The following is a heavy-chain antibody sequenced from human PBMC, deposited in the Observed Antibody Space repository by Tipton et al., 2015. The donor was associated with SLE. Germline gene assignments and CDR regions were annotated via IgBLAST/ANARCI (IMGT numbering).Heavy chain of an antibody. D-gene: IGHD6-13*01. Sequence: GSLRLSCAASGFTFSSYSMNWVRQAPGKGLEWVSYISSSSSTIYYADSVKGRFTISRDNAKNSLYLQMDSLRAEDTAVYYCARDKYSSSWSPGYFDLWGRGTLVTVSS. CDR1: GFTFSSYS. V-gene: IGHV3-48*01. J-gene: IGHJ2*01. CDR2: ISSSSSTI. CDR3: ARDKYSSSWSPGYFDL.